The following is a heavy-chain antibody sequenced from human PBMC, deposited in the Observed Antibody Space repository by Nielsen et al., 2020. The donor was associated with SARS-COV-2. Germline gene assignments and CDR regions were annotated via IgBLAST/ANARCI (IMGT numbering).Heavy chain of an antibody. CDR2: IYSGGST. CDR3: ARGRSGYYEDY. CDR1: GFTVSSNY. Sequence: GESLKISCAASGFTVSSNYMSWVRQAPGKGLEWVSVIYSGGSTYYADSVKGRFTISRDNSKNTLYLQMNSLRDADTAVYYCARGRSGYYEDYWGQGTLVTVSS. D-gene: IGHD3-22*01. J-gene: IGHJ4*02. V-gene: IGHV3-53*01.